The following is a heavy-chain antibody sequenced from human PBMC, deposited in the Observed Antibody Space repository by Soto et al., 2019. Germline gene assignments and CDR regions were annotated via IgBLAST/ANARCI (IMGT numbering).Heavy chain of an antibody. D-gene: IGHD3-3*01. J-gene: IGHJ6*02. CDR1: GFTFSSYS. CDR3: ARSYYDFWSGYYYYYGMDV. CDR2: ISSSSSTI. V-gene: IGHV3-48*02. Sequence: GGSLRLSCAASGFTFSSYSMNWVRQAPWKGLEWVSYISSSSSTIYYADSVKGRFTISRDNAKNSLYLQMNSLRDEDTAVYYCARSYYDFWSGYYYYYGMDVWGQGSRVTVSS.